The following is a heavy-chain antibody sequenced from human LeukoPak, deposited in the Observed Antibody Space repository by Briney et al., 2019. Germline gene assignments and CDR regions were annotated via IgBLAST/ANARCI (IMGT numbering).Heavy chain of an antibody. CDR1: GFAVSNNY. CDR2: IYSDGSP. CDR3: ARKSRADY. J-gene: IGHJ4*02. V-gene: IGHV3-66*01. Sequence: GGSLRLSCAASGFAVSNNYMSWVRQAPGKGLEWVSVIYSDGSPYYADSVRGRFTISRDNSKNTLYLQMNSLRAEDTAVYYCARKSRADYWGQGTLVTVSS.